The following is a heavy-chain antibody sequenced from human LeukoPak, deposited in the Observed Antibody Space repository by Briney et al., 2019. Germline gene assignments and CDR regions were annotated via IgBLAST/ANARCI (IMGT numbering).Heavy chain of an antibody. CDR2: INWNGGST. CDR1: GFTFDDYG. CDR3: ARDRYSYGQGDY. V-gene: IGHV3-20*04. D-gene: IGHD5-18*01. Sequence: GGSLRLSCAASGFTFDDYGMSWVRHAPGKGLEWVSGINWNGGSTGYADSVKGRFTISRDNAKNSLYLQMNSLRAEDTAVYYCARDRYSYGQGDYWGQGTLVTVSS. J-gene: IGHJ4*02.